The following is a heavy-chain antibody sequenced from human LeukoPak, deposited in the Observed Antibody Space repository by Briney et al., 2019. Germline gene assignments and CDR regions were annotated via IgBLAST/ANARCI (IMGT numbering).Heavy chain of an antibody. V-gene: IGHV3-23*01. CDR3: AKAPRKFRGIIVTPLYYFDY. CDR2: ISGSAENT. Sequence: GGSLRLSCATSGFTFTNYAMTWVRQAPGKGLEWVSTISGSAENTYYADSVKGRFTISRDNSKNTLYLQMNSLRAEDTAIYYCAKAPRKFRGIIVTPLYYFDYWGQGTTVTVSS. CDR1: GFTFTNYA. D-gene: IGHD3-10*01. J-gene: IGHJ4*02.